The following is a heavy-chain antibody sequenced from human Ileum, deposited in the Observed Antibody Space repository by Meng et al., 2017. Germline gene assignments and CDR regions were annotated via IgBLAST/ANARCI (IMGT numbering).Heavy chain of an antibody. Sequence: QVQLVQSGAEVKKLGASVKISCKASGYTFTKFYMHWVRQAPGQGLEWMGTITPNSGTANYAQKFQGRVTMTRDTSTTTVYMELSSLRPEDTAVYYCARLIIGGTVVFDYWGQGTLVTVSS. CDR1: GYTFTKFY. D-gene: IGHD4-23*01. CDR2: ITPNSGTA. J-gene: IGHJ4*02. V-gene: IGHV1-46*01. CDR3: ARLIIGGTVVFDY.